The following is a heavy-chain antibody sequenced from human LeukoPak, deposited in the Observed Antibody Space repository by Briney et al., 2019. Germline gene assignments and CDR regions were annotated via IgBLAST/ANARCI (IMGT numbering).Heavy chain of an antibody. CDR3: ARDRKVGATLWRTDY. CDR1: GYAFTRYG. D-gene: IGHD1-26*01. Sequence: GASVKVSCKASGYAFTRYGISWVRQAPGQGLEWMGWISAYNGNTNYAQKLQGRVTMTTDTSTSTAYMELRSLRSDDTAVYYCARDRKVGATLWRTDYWGQGSLVTVSS. V-gene: IGHV1-18*01. J-gene: IGHJ4*02. CDR2: ISAYNGNT.